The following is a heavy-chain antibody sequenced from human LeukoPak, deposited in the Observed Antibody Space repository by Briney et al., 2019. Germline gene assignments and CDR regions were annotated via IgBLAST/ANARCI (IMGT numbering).Heavy chain of an antibody. V-gene: IGHV4-39*07. CDR2: IYYSGNT. J-gene: IGHJ5*02. CDR3: ARHKDRIYGSGVDWFDP. CDR1: GVSISRSSHY. Sequence: RASETLSLTCTVSGVSISRSSHYWGWARQPPGKGLEWIGNIYYSGNTYYNPSLKSRVTMSVDTSKNQFSLKLSSVTAADTAVYYCARHKDRIYGSGVDWFDPWGQGILVTVSS. D-gene: IGHD3-10*01.